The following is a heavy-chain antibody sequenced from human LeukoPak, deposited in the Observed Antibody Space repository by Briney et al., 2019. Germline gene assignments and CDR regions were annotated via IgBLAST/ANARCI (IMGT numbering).Heavy chain of an antibody. CDR1: GASISTYY. V-gene: IGHV4-59*01. D-gene: IGHD3-22*01. J-gene: IGHJ4*02. Sequence: ASETLSLTCTVSGASISTYYWSWIRQPPGKALEWIGYIYYTGSTNYNPSLKSRVTISVDTSKNQFSLKLSSVTAADTAVYYCARSGYSDSSGYYYYFDYWGQGTLVTVSS. CDR2: IYYTGST. CDR3: ARSGYSDSSGYYYYFDY.